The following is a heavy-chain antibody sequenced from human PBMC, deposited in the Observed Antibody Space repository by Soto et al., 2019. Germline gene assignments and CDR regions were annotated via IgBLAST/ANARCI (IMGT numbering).Heavy chain of an antibody. V-gene: IGHV3-30*18. CDR1: GFTFRNFG. CDR2: ISYDGSNT. CDR3: AKGDLDTSMAMAFDY. J-gene: IGHJ4*02. Sequence: QVQLVESGGGVVQPGRSLRLSCAASGFTFRNFGLHWVRQAPGKGLEWVAVISYDGSNTNYSDSVKGRFTISRDNFKNTLYLQMDSLRTEDTAVYYCAKGDLDTSMAMAFDYWGQGTLVTVSS. D-gene: IGHD5-18*01.